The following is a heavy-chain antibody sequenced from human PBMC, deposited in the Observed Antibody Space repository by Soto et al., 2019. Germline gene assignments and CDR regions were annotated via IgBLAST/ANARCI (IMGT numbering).Heavy chain of an antibody. J-gene: IGHJ6*02. D-gene: IGHD6-6*01. CDR3: ARDGRIAARPEYYYYYGMDV. CDR2: ISSSSSYI. CDR1: GFTFSSYS. V-gene: IGHV3-21*01. Sequence: PGGSLRLSCAASGFTFSSYSMNWVRQAPGKGLEWVSSISSSSSYIYYADSVKGRFTISRDNAKNSLYLQMNSLRAEDTAVYYCARDGRIAARPEYYYYYGMDVWGQGTTVTVSS.